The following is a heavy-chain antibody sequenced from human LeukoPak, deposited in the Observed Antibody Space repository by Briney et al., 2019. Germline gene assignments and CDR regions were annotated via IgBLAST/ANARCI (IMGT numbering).Heavy chain of an antibody. CDR1: GFAFSNYW. V-gene: IGHV3-7*01. D-gene: IGHD4-11*01. J-gene: IGHJ4*02. CDR3: ARDRGYSNFDY. CDR2: MNEDGSEK. Sequence: PGGSPRLSCAASGFAFSNYWMSWVRQAPGKGLEWVANMNEDGSEKNYVDSVKGRFTISRDNAQDSLYLQMNSLRAEDTAVYYCARDRGYSNFDYWGQGTLLTVSS.